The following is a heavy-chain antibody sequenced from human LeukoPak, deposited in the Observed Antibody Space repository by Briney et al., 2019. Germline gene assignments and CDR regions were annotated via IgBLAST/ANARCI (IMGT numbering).Heavy chain of an antibody. V-gene: IGHV3-48*02. J-gene: IGHJ4*02. CDR2: ISSSSDTI. CDR1: GFTFSSYN. CDR3: SRAIPVAGNFDY. D-gene: IGHD6-19*01. Sequence: GGSLRLSCAASGFTFSSYNMNWVRQAPGKGLEWISYISSSSDTIYYADSVKGRFTISRDNAKNSLYLQMSSLRDEDTAMYYCSRAIPVAGNFDYWGQGTLVTVSS.